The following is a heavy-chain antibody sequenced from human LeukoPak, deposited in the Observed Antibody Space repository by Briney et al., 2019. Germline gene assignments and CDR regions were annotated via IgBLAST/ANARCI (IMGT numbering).Heavy chain of an antibody. D-gene: IGHD3-10*01. CDR2: FDPEDGET. CDR3: ATLTMVRGGIDY. CDR1: GYTLTELS. Sequence: ASVKVSCKVSGYTLTELSMHWVRQAPGKGLEWMGGFDPEDGETIYAQKFQGRVTMTEDTSTDTAYMELSSLRSEDTAVYYCATLTMVRGGIDYWGQGTLVTVSS. J-gene: IGHJ4*02. V-gene: IGHV1-24*01.